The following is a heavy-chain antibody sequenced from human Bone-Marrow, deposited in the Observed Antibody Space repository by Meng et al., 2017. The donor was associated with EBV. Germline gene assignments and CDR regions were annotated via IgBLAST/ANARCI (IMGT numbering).Heavy chain of an antibody. D-gene: IGHD4-17*01. V-gene: IGHV3-23*04. CDR1: GFTFSSYA. J-gene: IGHJ4*02. Sequence: QLVESGGGLVQLGGSLRPSCAASGFTFSSYAMSWVRQAPGKGLEWVSAISGSGGSTYYADSVKGRFTISRDNSKNTLYLQMNSLRAEDTAVYYCAKDLDSTVTTDDYWGQGTLVTVSS. CDR3: AKDLDSTVTTDDY. CDR2: ISGSGGST.